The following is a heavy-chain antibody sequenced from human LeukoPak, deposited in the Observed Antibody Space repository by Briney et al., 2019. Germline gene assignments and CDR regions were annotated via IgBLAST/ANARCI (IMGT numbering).Heavy chain of an antibody. V-gene: IGHV4-30-2*01. CDR3: ARDPILPAAIEFDY. Sequence: PSETLSLTCTVSGGSISSGGYYWSWIRQPPGKGLEWIGYIYHSGSTYYNPSLKSRVTISVDRSKNQFSLKLSSVTAADTAVYYCARDPILPAAIEFDYWGQGTLVTVSS. J-gene: IGHJ4*02. CDR1: GGSISSGGYY. CDR2: IYHSGST. D-gene: IGHD2-2*01.